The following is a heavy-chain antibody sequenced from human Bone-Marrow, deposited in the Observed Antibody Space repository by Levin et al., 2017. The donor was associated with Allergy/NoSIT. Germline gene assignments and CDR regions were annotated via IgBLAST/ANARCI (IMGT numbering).Heavy chain of an antibody. D-gene: IGHD1-1*01. CDR3: ARAGNNWDRIWFDP. CDR2: VYFTGST. Sequence: SDTLSLTCTISGGSISNYYWSWIRQSPEKGLEYIGYVYFTGSTNYNPSLKSRVVISIDRSKNQFSLRLSSVTAADTAIYYCARAGNNWDRIWFDPWGQGTLVTVSS. V-gene: IGHV4-59*01. J-gene: IGHJ5*02. CDR1: GGSISNYY.